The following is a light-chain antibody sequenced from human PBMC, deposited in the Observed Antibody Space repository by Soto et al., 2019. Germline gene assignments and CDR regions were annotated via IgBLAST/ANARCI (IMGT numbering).Light chain of an antibody. Sequence: QSALTQPPSVSGSPGQSITISCTGTSSDVGSYNSVSWYQQHPGTVPKLMIYEVTNRPSGVPDRFSGSKSGNTASLTISGLQPEDEADYYCSSYTSSNTEVFGTGTKLTVL. CDR1: SSDVGSYNS. CDR2: EVT. V-gene: IGLV2-18*02. J-gene: IGLJ1*01. CDR3: SSYTSSNTEV.